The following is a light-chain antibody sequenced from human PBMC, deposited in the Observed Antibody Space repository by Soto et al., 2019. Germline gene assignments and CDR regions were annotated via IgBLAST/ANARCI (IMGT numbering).Light chain of an antibody. CDR2: GAS. J-gene: IGKJ1*01. CDR3: QQYNNWPWT. V-gene: IGKV3-15*01. CDR1: QSVSSN. Sequence: VMTQSPATLSVSPGEGATLSCSASQSVSSNLAWYQQKPGQAPRLLIHGASVRATSLLARFSGSGSGTEFTLTISSLQSEDFAVYYCQQYNNWPWTFGQGTKVDIK.